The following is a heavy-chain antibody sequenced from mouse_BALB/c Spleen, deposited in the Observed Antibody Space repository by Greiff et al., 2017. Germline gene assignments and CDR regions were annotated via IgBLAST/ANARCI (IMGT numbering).Heavy chain of an antibody. V-gene: IGHV2-2*02. J-gene: IGHJ2*01. CDR3: ARNGKGYPFDY. CDR2: IWSGGST. CDR1: GFSFTSYG. Sequence: QVQLLQSGPGLVQPSQSLYLTCTVSGFSFTSYGVHWVRQSPGKGLEWLGVIWSGGSTDYNAAFISRLSISKDNSKSQVFFKMNSLQANDTAIYYCARNGKGYPFDYWGQGTTLTVSS. D-gene: IGHD3-2*02.